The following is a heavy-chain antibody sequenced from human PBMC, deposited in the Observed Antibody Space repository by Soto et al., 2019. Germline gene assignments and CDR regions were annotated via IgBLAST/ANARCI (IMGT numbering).Heavy chain of an antibody. J-gene: IGHJ4*02. V-gene: IGHV4-4*02. CDR2: IYHSGST. D-gene: IGHD2-8*02. Sequence: QMQLKQSGPGLVKPSGTLSLTCAVSGGSISSNNWWTWVRQPPGKGLEWIGEIYHSGSTNYNPSLKSRVTISVKKSKNHSSLNLTSVTAADTAVYYCVRWWKYFAGGGYPYYYDYWGRATVVTVSS. CDR1: GGSISSNNW. CDR3: VRWWKYFAGGGYPYYYDY.